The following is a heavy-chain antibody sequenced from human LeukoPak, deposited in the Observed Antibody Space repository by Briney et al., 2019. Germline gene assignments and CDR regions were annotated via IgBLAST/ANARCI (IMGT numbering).Heavy chain of an antibody. J-gene: IGHJ5*02. CDR1: GYTFTSYD. D-gene: IGHD3-10*01. CDR2: MNPNSGNT. CDR3: ARGFTMVRGFPAT. Sequence: GASVKVSCKASGYTFTSYDINWVRQAPGQGLEWMGWMNPNSGNTGYAQKFQSRVTMTRNTSISTAYMELSSLRSEDTAVYYGARGFTMVRGFPATWGQGTLVTVSS. V-gene: IGHV1-8*01.